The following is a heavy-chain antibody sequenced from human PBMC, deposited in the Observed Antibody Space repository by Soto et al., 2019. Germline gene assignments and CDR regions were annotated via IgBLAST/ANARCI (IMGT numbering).Heavy chain of an antibody. CDR2: ISAYNGNT. CDR1: GYTFTSFG. D-gene: IGHD6-19*01. CDR3: ARESSGYGLDV. J-gene: IGHJ6*02. Sequence: QVQLVQSGPEVKKPGASVKVSCKASGYTFTSFGISWGRQAPGEGLEWMGWISAYNGNTNYAQKLQGRVTMTTHTSTRAPYMELRSLRSDDPAVYYSARESSGYGLDVWAQGTTVTVSS. V-gene: IGHV1-18*01.